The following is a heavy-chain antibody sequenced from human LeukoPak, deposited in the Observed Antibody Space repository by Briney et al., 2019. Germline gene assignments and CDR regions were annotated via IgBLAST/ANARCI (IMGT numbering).Heavy chain of an antibody. J-gene: IGHJ5*02. D-gene: IGHD3-10*01. CDR2: IYHSGST. V-gene: IGHV4-38-2*01. CDR3: ARVQYYYGSGSPNWFDP. Sequence: SETLSLTCAVSGYSISSGYYWGWIRQPPGKGLEWIGSIYHSGSTYYNPSLKNRVIISIDTSKNQFSLKLSSVTAADTAVYYCARVQYYYGSGSPNWFDPWGQGTLVTVSS. CDR1: GYSISSGYY.